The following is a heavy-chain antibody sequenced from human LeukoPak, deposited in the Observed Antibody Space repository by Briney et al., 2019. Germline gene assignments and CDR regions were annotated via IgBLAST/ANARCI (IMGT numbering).Heavy chain of an antibody. CDR2: ISYDGSNK. V-gene: IGHV3-30-3*01. CDR1: GFTFSSYA. D-gene: IGHD3-16*02. J-gene: IGHJ6*02. Sequence: GGSLRLSCAASGFTFSSYAMHWVRQAPGKGLEWVAVISYDGSNKYYADSVKGRFTISRDNSKNTLYLQMNSLRVEDTAVYYCARATITFGGVIVIPLYYYGMDVWGQGTTVTVSS. CDR3: ARATITFGGVIVIPLYYYGMDV.